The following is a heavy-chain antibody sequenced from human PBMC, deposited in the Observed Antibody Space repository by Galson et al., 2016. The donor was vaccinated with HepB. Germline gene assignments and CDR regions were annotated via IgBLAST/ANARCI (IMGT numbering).Heavy chain of an antibody. J-gene: IGHJ6*02. D-gene: IGHD3-9*01. CDR2: IYTSYT. Sequence: SLXXSCAASGXXVSXXXMTXXXQAXGKGLMWVSVIYTSYTXYADPVKGRFTISRDISKNTLYLQMNSLRAEDTAVYYCARTAGLDSLDVWGQGTTVTVSS. CDR3: ARTAGLDSLDV. CDR1: GXXVSXXX. V-gene: IGHV3-53*01.